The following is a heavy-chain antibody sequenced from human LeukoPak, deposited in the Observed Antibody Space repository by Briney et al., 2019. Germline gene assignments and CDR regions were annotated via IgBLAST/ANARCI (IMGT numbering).Heavy chain of an antibody. CDR1: GGSFSGYY. D-gene: IGHD3-3*01. Sequence: SETLSLTCAVYGGSFSGYYWSWIRQPPGKGLEWIGKINHSGSTNYNPSLKSRVTISVDTSKNQFSLKLSSVTAADTAVYYCARSMDDFWSGYYPWGQGTLVTVSS. CDR2: INHSGST. CDR3: ARSMDDFWSGYYP. J-gene: IGHJ4*02. V-gene: IGHV4-34*01.